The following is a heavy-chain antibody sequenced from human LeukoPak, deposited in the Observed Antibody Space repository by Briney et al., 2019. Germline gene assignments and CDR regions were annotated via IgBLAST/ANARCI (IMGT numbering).Heavy chain of an antibody. D-gene: IGHD3-3*01. CDR2: INHSGST. V-gene: IGHV4-38-2*02. CDR1: GYSISSGYY. Sequence: SETLSLTCTVSGYSISSGYYWGWIRQPPGKGLEWIGSINHSGSTNYNPSLKSRVTISVDTSKIQFSLKLSSVTAADTGVYYCARGSTRGFWSGYYGQTYYYYMDVWGKGTTVTVSS. J-gene: IGHJ6*03. CDR3: ARGSTRGFWSGYYGQTYYYYMDV.